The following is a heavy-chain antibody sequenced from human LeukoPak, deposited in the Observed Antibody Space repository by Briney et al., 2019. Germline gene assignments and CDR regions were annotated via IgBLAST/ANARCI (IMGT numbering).Heavy chain of an antibody. CDR3: ARGVGATTRSVSYFDY. Sequence: ASVKVSCKASGYTFTGYYMHWVRQAPGQGLEWMGIINPSGGSTSYAQRFQGRVTMTRDTSTNTVYMELSSLRSEDTAVYYCARGVGATTRSVSYFDYWGQGTLVTVSS. CDR2: INPSGGST. V-gene: IGHV1-46*01. D-gene: IGHD1-26*01. CDR1: GYTFTGYY. J-gene: IGHJ4*02.